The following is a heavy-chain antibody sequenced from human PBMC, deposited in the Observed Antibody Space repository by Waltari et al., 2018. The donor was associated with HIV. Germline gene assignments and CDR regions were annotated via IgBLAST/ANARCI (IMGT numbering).Heavy chain of an antibody. CDR1: GYTFTNYW. V-gene: IGHV5-51*03. J-gene: IGHJ3*02. CDR3: ARLFYYDTTGYINNAFDI. D-gene: IGHD3-22*01. Sequence: EVQLVQSGAEVRQSGESLKISCKACGYTFTNYWIAWVRQMSGEGLEWMGIIYPFDSDTRYNPSFEGQITISADKSLATAYLEWSNLNASDAAIYYCARLFYYDTTGYINNAFDIW. CDR2: IYPFDSDT.